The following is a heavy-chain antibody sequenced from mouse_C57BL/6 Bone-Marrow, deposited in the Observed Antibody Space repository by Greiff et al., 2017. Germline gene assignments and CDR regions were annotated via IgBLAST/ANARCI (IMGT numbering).Heavy chain of an antibody. D-gene: IGHD2-1*01. J-gene: IGHJ3*01. V-gene: IGHV5-6*01. Sequence: EVQVVESGGELVKPGASLKLSCAASGFTFSSYGMSWVRQTPDKRLEWVATISSGGGYTYYPDNVKGRITISRDNAKNTQYLQMSSLKSEDTAMYYCARHRCYGRGTGTAGSAYWGQGTLVTVSA. CDR3: ARHRCYGRGTGTAGSAY. CDR1: GFTFSSYG. CDR2: ISSGGGYT.